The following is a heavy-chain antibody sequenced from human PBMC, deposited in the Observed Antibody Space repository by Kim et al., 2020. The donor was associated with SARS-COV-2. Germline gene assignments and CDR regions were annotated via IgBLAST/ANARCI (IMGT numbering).Heavy chain of an antibody. CDR3: TRVPGTTLAFWVAFDI. D-gene: IGHD1-1*01. CDR2: IRSKVNGYAT. CDR1: GFTFSDSA. Sequence: GGSLRLSWGASGFTFSDSAMHWVRRASGKGLEWLGRIRSKVNGYATAYSASVRGRFTIPRDDSRNTAYLQMNSLKTEDTAVYYCTRVPGTTLAFWVAFDIWGRGTMVTVSS. J-gene: IGHJ3*02. V-gene: IGHV3-73*01.